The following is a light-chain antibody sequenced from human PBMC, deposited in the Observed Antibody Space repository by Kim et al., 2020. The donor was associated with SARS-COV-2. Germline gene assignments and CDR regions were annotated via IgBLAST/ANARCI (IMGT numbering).Light chain of an antibody. V-gene: IGLV3-21*04. CDR1: NIGSKS. Sequence: AQGKTAGITWGGNNIGSKSVHWYQQKPGQATVLVIYYDSDRPSGIRERFAGSDSGNTATLTISRVEAGDEADYYCQVWDSSSDHPVFGGGTQLTVL. CDR2: YDS. CDR3: QVWDSSSDHPV. J-gene: IGLJ3*02.